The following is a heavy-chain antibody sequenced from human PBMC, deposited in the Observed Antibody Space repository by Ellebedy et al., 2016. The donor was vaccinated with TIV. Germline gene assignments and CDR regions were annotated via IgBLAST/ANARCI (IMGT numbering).Heavy chain of an antibody. CDR2: VWSDGIKK. J-gene: IGHJ4*02. D-gene: IGHD3-10*01. CDR1: GFTLSNFA. CDR3: AREPLKGDFMLSPSDHFDY. V-gene: IGHV3-33*01. Sequence: PGGSLRLSCATSGFTLSNFAMHWVRQAPGKGLEWVALVWSDGIKKYYADSVKGRFTISRDNSKNAVSLQMTRLRVDDTAVYYCAREPLKGDFMLSPSDHFDYWGQGTLVPVSS.